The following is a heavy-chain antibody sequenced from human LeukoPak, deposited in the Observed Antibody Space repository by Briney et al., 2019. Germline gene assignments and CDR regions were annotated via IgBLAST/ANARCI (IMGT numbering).Heavy chain of an antibody. CDR3: TRDLRYYGSGSYYNEPNWFDP. CDR1: GFTFGDYA. J-gene: IGHJ5*02. V-gene: IGHV3-49*04. CDR2: IRSKAYGGTT. Sequence: GGSLRLSCTASGFTFGDYAMSWVRQAPGKGLEWVGFIRSKAYGGTTEYAASVKGRFTISRDDSKSIAYLQMNSLKTEDTAVYYCTRDLRYYGSGSYYNEPNWFDPWGQGTLVTVSS. D-gene: IGHD3-10*01.